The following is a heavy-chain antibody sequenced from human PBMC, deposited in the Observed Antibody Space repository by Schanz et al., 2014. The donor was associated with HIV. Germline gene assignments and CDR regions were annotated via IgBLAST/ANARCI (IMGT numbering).Heavy chain of an antibody. CDR2: IYYDGTNK. CDR1: GFSFRTFG. J-gene: IGHJ4*02. D-gene: IGHD7-27*01. V-gene: IGHV3-33*01. CDR3: ARNWGWGFDF. Sequence: QVQLVESGGGVVQPGRSLRLSCVASGFSFRTFGMHWVRQAPGKGLEWVALIYYDGTNKYYTDSVKGRFTISRDNSKNTLYLQMNSLRAEDTAVYYCARNWGWGFDFGGQGTLVTVSS.